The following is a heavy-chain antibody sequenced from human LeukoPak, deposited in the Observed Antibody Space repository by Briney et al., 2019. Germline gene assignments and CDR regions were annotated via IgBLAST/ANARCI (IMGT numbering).Heavy chain of an antibody. J-gene: IGHJ4*02. Sequence: GESLNISCKASGYRFTSYWIGWVRQMPGKGLEWMGVIHPGEYERRYGPSFEGQVTISADKSISTAYMQWSSLKASDTAMYYCARLGSENRLKMATIMIFDYWGRGTLVTVSS. D-gene: IGHD5-24*01. CDR3: ARLGSENRLKMATIMIFDY. CDR2: IHPGEYER. V-gene: IGHV5-51*01. CDR1: GYRFTSYW.